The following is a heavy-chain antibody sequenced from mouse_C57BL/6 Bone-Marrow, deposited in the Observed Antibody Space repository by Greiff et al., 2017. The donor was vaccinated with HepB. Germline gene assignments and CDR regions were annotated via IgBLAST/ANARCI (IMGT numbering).Heavy chain of an antibody. CDR2: ISGGGGNT. J-gene: IGHJ3*01. V-gene: IGHV5-9*01. Sequence: DVMLVESGGGLVKPGGSLKLSCAASGFTFSSYTMSWVRQTPEKRLEWVATISGGGGNTYYPDSVKGRFTISRDNANNTLYLQMSSLRSEDTALYYCARHKLSPLFAYWGQGTLVTVSA. CDR3: ARHKLSPLFAY. D-gene: IGHD4-1*01. CDR1: GFTFSSYT.